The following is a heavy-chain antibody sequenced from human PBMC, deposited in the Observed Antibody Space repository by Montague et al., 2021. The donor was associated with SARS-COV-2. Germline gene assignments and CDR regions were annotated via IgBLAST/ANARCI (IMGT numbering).Heavy chain of an antibody. D-gene: IGHD4-17*01. CDR2: IYYTGST. Sequence: SETLSLTCSVSGGSISGYFWSWIRQPAGKGLEWLGYIYYTGSTKYSPSLKSRVTISMDTSRDQLSLRLKSVTAADTAVYYCARDNYGDWGYYGLDVWGQGTTVIVSS. CDR1: GGSISGYF. J-gene: IGHJ6*02. V-gene: IGHV4-59*01. CDR3: ARDNYGDWGYYGLDV.